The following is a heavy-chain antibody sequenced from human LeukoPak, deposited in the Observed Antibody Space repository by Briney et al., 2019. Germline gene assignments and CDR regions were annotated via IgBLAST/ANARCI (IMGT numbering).Heavy chain of an antibody. CDR2: INHSGST. CDR3: AGFKFSGSYSRFDP. CDR1: GGSFSGYY. J-gene: IGHJ5*02. V-gene: IGHV4-34*01. Sequence: PSETLSLTCAVYGGSFSGYYWSWIRQPPGKGLEWIGEINHSGSTNYNPSLKSRVTISVDTSKNQFSLKLSSVTAADTAVYYCAGFKFSGSYSRFDPWGQGTLVTVSS. D-gene: IGHD1-26*01.